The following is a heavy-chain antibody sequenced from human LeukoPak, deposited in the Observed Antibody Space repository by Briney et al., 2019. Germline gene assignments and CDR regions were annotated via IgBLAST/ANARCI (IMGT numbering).Heavy chain of an antibody. V-gene: IGHV4-59*08. CDR1: GGSISNKY. CDR3: ARRIAAYYYYYYMDV. D-gene: IGHD6-13*01. J-gene: IGHJ6*03. Sequence: SETLSLTCTVSGGSISNKYWSWIRQPPGKGLEWIGYIYYSGSTNYNPSLKSRVTILVDTSKNQFSLKLSSVTAADTAVYYCARRIAAYYYYYYMDVWGKGTTVTISS. CDR2: IYYSGST.